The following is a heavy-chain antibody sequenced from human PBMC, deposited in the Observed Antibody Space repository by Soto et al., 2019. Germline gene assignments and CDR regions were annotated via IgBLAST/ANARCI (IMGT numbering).Heavy chain of an antibody. Sequence: SETLSLTCTVSGGSISSYYWSWIRQPPGKGLEWIGYIYYSGSTNYNPSLKSRVTISVDTSKNQFSLKLSSVTAADTAVYYCARGGRRADRGYSYGAPQYGMDVWGQGTTVTVS. D-gene: IGHD5-18*01. V-gene: IGHV4-59*01. CDR1: GGSISSYY. CDR3: ARGGRRADRGYSYGAPQYGMDV. J-gene: IGHJ6*02. CDR2: IYYSGST.